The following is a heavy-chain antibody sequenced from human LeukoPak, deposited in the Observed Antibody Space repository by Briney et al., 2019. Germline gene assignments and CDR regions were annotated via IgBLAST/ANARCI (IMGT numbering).Heavy chain of an antibody. D-gene: IGHD3-9*01. CDR3: ARHVGLRYFDWLLWFDY. CDR2: INHSGST. V-gene: IGHV4-34*01. J-gene: IGHJ4*02. CDR1: GGSFSGYY. Sequence: SETLSLTCAVYGGSFSGYYWSWIRQPPGKGLEWIGEINHSGSTNYNPSLKSRVTISVDTSKNQFSLKLSSVTAADTAVYYCARHVGLRYFDWLLWFDYWGQGTLVTVSS.